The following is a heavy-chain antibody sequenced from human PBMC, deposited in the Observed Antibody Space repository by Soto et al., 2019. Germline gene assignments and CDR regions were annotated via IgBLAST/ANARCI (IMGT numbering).Heavy chain of an antibody. Sequence: KKRLASVKVSCKASGYTFTSYGISWVRQAPGQGLEWMGWISAYNGNTNYAQKLQGRVTMTTDTSTSTAYMELRSLRSDDTAVYYCARDIVVVPAAIPYYYYMDVWGKGTTVTVSS. CDR2: ISAYNGNT. CDR3: ARDIVVVPAAIPYYYYMDV. V-gene: IGHV1-18*01. D-gene: IGHD2-2*01. J-gene: IGHJ6*03. CDR1: GYTFTSYG.